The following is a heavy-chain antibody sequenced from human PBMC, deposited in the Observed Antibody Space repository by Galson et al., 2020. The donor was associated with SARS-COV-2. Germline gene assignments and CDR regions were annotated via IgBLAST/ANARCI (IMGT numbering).Heavy chain of an antibody. Sequence: GGSLRLSCPASGFTFNNYWMSWVRQAPGKGLEWVANINEDGSEKYYVDSVKGRFTISRDNAKNSLYLQMNSLRAEDTAVYYCARDSHYFDLWSGLDYWGQGTLVTVSS. D-gene: IGHD3-3*01. J-gene: IGHJ4*02. V-gene: IGHV3-7*05. CDR2: INEDGSEK. CDR3: ARDSHYFDLWSGLDY. CDR1: GFTFNNYW.